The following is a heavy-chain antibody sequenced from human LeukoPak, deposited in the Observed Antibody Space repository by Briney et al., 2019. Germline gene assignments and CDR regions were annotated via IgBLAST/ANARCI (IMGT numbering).Heavy chain of an antibody. J-gene: IGHJ4*02. CDR1: GGSFSGYY. V-gene: IGHV4-34*01. D-gene: IGHD2-21*02. Sequence: SETLSLTCTVFGGSFSGYYWSWIRQPPDKGQEWIGEINPSGSNNYKPSLKTRVTISTDTSKNHFSLNLNSVTAADTGVYYCVRGSRVYCGGDCYYYWGQGTLVTVSS. CDR2: INPSGSN. CDR3: VRGSRVYCGGDCYYY.